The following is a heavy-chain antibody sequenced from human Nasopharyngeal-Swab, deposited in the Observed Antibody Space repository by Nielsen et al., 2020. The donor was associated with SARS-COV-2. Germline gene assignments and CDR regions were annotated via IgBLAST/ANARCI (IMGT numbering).Heavy chain of an antibody. J-gene: IGHJ5*01. Sequence: GESLKISCAGSGFSFSSYKINWVRQAPGKGLEWVSSISGDSTNIYYADSLKGRFTISRDNAKNSVYLQMDSLTAEDTAVYFCARESRAAAAGFDSWSHGTLVTVSS. CDR2: ISGDSTNI. V-gene: IGHV3-21*01. D-gene: IGHD6-13*01. CDR1: GFSFSSYK. CDR3: ARESRAAAAGFDS.